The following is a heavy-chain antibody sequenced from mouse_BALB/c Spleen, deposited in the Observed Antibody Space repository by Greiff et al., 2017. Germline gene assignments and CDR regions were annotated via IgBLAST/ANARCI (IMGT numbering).Heavy chain of an antibody. V-gene: IGHV1-69*02. CDR1: GYTFTSYW. D-gene: IGHD2-14*01. CDR2: IYPSDSYT. CDR3: TRSKGYGGYYFDY. Sequence: VQLQQPGAELVRPGASVKLSCKASGYTFTSYWINWVKQRPGQGLEWIGNIYPSDSYTNYNQKFKDKATLTVDKSSSTAYMQLSSPTSEDSAVYYCTRSKGYGGYYFDYWGQGTTLTVSS. J-gene: IGHJ2*01.